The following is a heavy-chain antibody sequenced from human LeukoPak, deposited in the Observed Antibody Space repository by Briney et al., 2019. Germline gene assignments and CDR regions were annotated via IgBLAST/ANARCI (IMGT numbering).Heavy chain of an antibody. Sequence: PGGSLRLSCAASGFTFSSYGMHWVRQAPGKGLEWVAVISYDGSNKYYADSVKGRFTISRDNSKNTLYLQMNSLRAEDTAVYYCAKDQTGTTFLDYWGQGTLVTVSS. CDR3: AKDQTGTTFLDY. D-gene: IGHD1-1*01. J-gene: IGHJ4*02. V-gene: IGHV3-30*18. CDR2: ISYDGSNK. CDR1: GFTFSSYG.